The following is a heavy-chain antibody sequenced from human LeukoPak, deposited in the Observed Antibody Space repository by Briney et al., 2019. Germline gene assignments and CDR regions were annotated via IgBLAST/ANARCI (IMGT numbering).Heavy chain of an antibody. CDR3: ARTLYSSGWWRGGNYFDY. CDR2: INPNSGGT. V-gene: IGHV1-2*02. Sequence: GASVKVSCKASGYTFTGYYMHWVRQAPGQGLEWMGWINPNSGGTNYAQKFQGRVTMTRDTSISTAYMELSRLRSDDTAVYYWARTLYSSGWWRGGNYFDYWGQGTLVTVSS. J-gene: IGHJ4*02. D-gene: IGHD6-19*01. CDR1: GYTFTGYY.